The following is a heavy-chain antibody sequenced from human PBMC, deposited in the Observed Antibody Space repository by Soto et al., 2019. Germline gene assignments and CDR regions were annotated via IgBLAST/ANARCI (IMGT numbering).Heavy chain of an antibody. CDR1: GYSFSNYG. CDR3: ARDGYYGSGSYGMDV. Sequence: QVHLVQSGAEVKKPGASVKVSCKTSGYSFSNYGISWVRQAPGQGLEWLGWISDYNGNTNYAQKFQVRVIMTTYTSTKTAYMVLRSLRFDDTAVYYCARDGYYGSGSYGMDVWGQGTTVTFAS. V-gene: IGHV1-18*01. J-gene: IGHJ6*02. D-gene: IGHD3-10*01. CDR2: ISDYNGNT.